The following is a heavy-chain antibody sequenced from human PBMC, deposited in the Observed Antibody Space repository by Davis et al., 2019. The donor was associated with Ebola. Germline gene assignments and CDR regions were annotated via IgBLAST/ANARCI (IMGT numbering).Heavy chain of an antibody. J-gene: IGHJ4*02. V-gene: IGHV3-64*01. Sequence: GESLKISCAASGFTFSSYAMHWVRQAPGKGLEYVSAISSNGGSTYYANSVKGRFTISRDNSKNTLYLQMNSLRAEDTAVYYCARERYYYDSSGYYPVWGQGTLVTVSS. D-gene: IGHD3-22*01. CDR2: ISSNGGST. CDR3: ARERYYYDSSGYYPV. CDR1: GFTFSSYA.